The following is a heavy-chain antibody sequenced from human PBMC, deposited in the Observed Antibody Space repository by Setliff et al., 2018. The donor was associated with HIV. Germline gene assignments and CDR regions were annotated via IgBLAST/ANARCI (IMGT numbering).Heavy chain of an antibody. CDR3: ARETYYGSGSYLPTEYYYYYMDV. Sequence: SVKVSCKASGGTLNSETLSWVRQAPGKGLEWMGGIVPVFGRTNYAQKFQGRVTITTDESTTTAYMELRSLRSEDTAVYYCARETYYGSGSYLPTEYYYYYMDVWGKGTTVTVSS. D-gene: IGHD3-10*01. CDR1: GGTLNSET. CDR2: IVPVFGRT. V-gene: IGHV1-69*05. J-gene: IGHJ6*03.